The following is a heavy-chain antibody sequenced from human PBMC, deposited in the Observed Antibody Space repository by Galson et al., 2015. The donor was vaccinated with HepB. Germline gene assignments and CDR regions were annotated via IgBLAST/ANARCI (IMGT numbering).Heavy chain of an antibody. V-gene: IGHV3-23*01. Sequence: SLRLSCAASGFTFSSYAMSWVRQAPGKGLEWVSAISGSGGSTYYADSVKGRFTISRDNSKNTLYLQMNSLRAEDTAVYYCAKDRGDYPYYFDYWGQGTLVTVSS. J-gene: IGHJ4*02. D-gene: IGHD4-17*01. CDR1: GFTFSSYA. CDR3: AKDRGDYPYYFDY. CDR2: ISGSGGST.